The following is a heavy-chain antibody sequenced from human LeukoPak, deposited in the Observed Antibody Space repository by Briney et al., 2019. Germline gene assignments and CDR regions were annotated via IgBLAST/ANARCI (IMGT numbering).Heavy chain of an antibody. V-gene: IGHV1-46*01. D-gene: IGHD3-22*01. Sequence: GASVKVSYKASGYTFTSYYMHWVRQAPGQGLEWMGIINPSGGSTSYAQKFQGRVTMTRDTSTSTVYMELSSLRSEDTAVYYCARDRREYYYDSSGTDYWGQGTLVTVSS. CDR1: GYTFTSYY. J-gene: IGHJ4*02. CDR3: ARDRREYYYDSSGTDY. CDR2: INPSGGST.